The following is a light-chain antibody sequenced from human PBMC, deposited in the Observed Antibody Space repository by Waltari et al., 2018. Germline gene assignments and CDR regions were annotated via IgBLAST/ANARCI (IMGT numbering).Light chain of an antibody. CDR1: QTVSKDY. CDR2: GVS. CDR3: QQYDRSPRT. Sequence: ENVLTQSPHTLSLSPGERATLSCRASQTVSKDYLSWYQQKPGQPPRLLIYGVSNRATGIPDRFSGSGSGTDFTLTINRLEPEDFAVYYCQQYDRSPRTFGQGTQVDIK. V-gene: IGKV3-20*01. J-gene: IGKJ1*01.